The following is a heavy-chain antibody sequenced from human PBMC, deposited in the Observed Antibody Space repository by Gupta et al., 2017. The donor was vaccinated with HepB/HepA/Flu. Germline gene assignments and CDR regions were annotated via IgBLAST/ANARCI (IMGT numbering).Heavy chain of an antibody. V-gene: IGHV3-23*01. CDR1: GFTFSSYA. CDR3: AKDYDFWSGIRDYFDY. D-gene: IGHD3-3*01. CDR2: SSGRGGST. J-gene: IGHJ4*02. Sequence: EVQLLESGGGLVQPGGSLRLSCAASGFTFSSYAMSWVRQAPGKGLEWVSASSGRGGSTYYADSVKGRFTISRDNSKNTLYLQMNSLRAEDTAVYFCAKDYDFWSGIRDYFDYWGQGTLVTVSS.